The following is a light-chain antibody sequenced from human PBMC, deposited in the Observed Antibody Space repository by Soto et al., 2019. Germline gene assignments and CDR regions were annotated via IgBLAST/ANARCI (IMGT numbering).Light chain of an antibody. J-gene: IGKJ4*01. Sequence: EIVMTQSPATLSVSPGEGATLSCKASQNGYNNLAWYQQRPGQPPRLLIYDASTRATGISARFSGSGYGTELTLTISSLQSEDVAVYFCQQCRYWPLTFGGGTKVEIK. CDR1: QNGYNN. CDR3: QQCRYWPLT. CDR2: DAS. V-gene: IGKV3-15*01.